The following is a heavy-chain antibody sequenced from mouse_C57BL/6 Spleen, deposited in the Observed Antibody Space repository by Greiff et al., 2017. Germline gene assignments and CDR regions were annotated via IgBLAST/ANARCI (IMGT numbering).Heavy chain of an antibody. Sequence: VQLQQPGAELVKPGASVKMSCKASGYTFTSYWITWVKQRPGQGLEWIGDIYPGSGSTNYNEKFKSKATLTVDTSSSTAYMQLSSLTSEDSAVYYCASAYYSNPDYYFDDWGQGTTLTVSS. D-gene: IGHD2-5*01. V-gene: IGHV1-55*01. CDR1: GYTFTSYW. CDR2: IYPGSGST. J-gene: IGHJ2*01. CDR3: ASAYYSNPDYYFDD.